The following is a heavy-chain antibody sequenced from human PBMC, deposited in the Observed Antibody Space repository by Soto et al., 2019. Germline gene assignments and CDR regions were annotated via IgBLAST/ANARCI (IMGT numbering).Heavy chain of an antibody. CDR3: ASSIRAAASFDF. V-gene: IGHV4-31*03. J-gene: IGHJ4*02. CDR1: GGSISRGGYY. Sequence: SETLSLTFTVSGGSISRGGYYWRWIRQHPGKGLEWIGYIYYSGSTYYNPSLKSRVTISVDTSKNQFSLKLSSVTAADTAVYCCASSIRAAASFDFWSQGTLVTVPS. D-gene: IGHD6-13*01. CDR2: IYYSGST.